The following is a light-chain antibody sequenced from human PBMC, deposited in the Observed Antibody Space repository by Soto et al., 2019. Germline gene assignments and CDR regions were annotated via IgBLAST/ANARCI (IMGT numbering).Light chain of an antibody. J-gene: IGLJ3*02. Sequence: QSALTQSASVSGSPGQSITISCTGTDNDVGGYDFVSWYRQHPGRAPKLLIHQVTIRLSGISSRFSGSKSGNTASLTITGLQPEDEAMYFCCSHSTSIAWVFGGGTKLTVL. CDR2: QVT. CDR3: CSHSTSIAWV. CDR1: DNDVGGYDF. V-gene: IGLV2-14*01.